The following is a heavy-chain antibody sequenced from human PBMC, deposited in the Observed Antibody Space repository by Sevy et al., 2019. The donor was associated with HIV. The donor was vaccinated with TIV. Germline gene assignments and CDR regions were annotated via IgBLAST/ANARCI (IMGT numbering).Heavy chain of an antibody. D-gene: IGHD6-13*01. Sequence: GGSLRLSCAASGLIFSHYGMHWVRQAPGKGLEWVAFISYDGSDTYYVDSVKGRFSISRDNSKKTVYLQINSLRTEDTALYYCAKNTAAAGTGGFDYWGQGTLVTVSS. CDR3: AKNTAAAGTGGFDY. CDR1: GLIFSHYG. V-gene: IGHV3-30*02. J-gene: IGHJ4*02. CDR2: ISYDGSDT.